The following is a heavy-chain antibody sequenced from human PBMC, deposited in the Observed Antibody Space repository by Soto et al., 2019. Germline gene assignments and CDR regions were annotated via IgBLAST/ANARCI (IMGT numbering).Heavy chain of an antibody. D-gene: IGHD6-13*01. V-gene: IGHV3-30*03. CDR3: AMSRAGSSWYEGDS. CDR1: GFTFSSYG. Sequence: QVQLVESGGGVVQPGRSLRLSCAASGFTFSSYGMQWVRQAPGKGLEWMAVISNEGDYQYYADSVKGRFTISRDNSKNALYLQMDTLRPEDTGVYFCAMSRAGSSWYEGDSWGQGTLVTVSS. J-gene: IGHJ4*02. CDR2: ISNEGDYQ.